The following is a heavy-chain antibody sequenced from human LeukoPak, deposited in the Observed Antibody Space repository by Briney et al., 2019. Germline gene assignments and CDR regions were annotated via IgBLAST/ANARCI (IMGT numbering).Heavy chain of an antibody. V-gene: IGHV1-18*01. CDR3: ASNFIRTGYFGEYYLH. CDR1: GYVFGAYG. CDR2: IAPYEGGT. Sequence: ASVKVSCKVSGYVFGAYGLSWVRQAPDQGLEWLGWIAPYEGGTQYTPKLQDRITLTADTATTTVYMELRSLREDDSAVYYCASNFIRTGYFGEYYLHWGQGTQVVVSS. J-gene: IGHJ1*01. D-gene: IGHD3-9*01.